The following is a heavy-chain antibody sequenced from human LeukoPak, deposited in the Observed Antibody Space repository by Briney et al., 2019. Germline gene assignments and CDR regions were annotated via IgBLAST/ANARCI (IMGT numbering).Heavy chain of an antibody. CDR3: ARDPATTVTTYAY. CDR1: GFTFSSYW. D-gene: IGHD4-17*01. CDR2: VKQDGSEK. J-gene: IGHJ4*02. Sequence: GGSLRLSCAASGFTFSSYWMSWVRQAPGKGLEWVANVKQDGSEKYYVDSVKGRFTISRDNAKNSLYLQMNSLRAEDTAVYYCARDPATTVTTYAYWGQGTLVTVSS. V-gene: IGHV3-7*01.